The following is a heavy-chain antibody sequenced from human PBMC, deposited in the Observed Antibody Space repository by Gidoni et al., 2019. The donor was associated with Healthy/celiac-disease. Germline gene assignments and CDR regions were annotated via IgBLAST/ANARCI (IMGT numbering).Heavy chain of an antibody. Sequence: EVQLVESGGGLVQPGGSLRLSCAASGFTFRSYSMNWVRQAPGKGLEWVSYISSSSSTIYYADSVKGRFTISRDNAKNSLYLQMNSLRDEDTAVYYCARVPFGNPNVWDWNYWGQGTLVTVSS. CDR1: GFTFRSYS. D-gene: IGHD3-10*01. CDR2: ISSSSSTI. J-gene: IGHJ4*02. CDR3: ARVPFGNPNVWDWNY. V-gene: IGHV3-48*02.